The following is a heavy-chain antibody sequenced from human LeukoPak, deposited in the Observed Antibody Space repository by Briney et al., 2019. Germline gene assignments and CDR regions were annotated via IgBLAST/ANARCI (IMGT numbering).Heavy chain of an antibody. CDR2: IRSKANSYAT. V-gene: IGHV3-73*01. J-gene: IGHJ4*02. Sequence: GGSLRLSCAASGFTFSGSDMHWVRQASGKGLEWVGRIRSKANSYATAYAASVTGRFTISRDDSKNTAYLQMNSLKTEDTAVYYCTGSGTDYWGQGTLVTVSS. CDR3: TGSGTDY. CDR1: GFTFSGSD. D-gene: IGHD3-10*01.